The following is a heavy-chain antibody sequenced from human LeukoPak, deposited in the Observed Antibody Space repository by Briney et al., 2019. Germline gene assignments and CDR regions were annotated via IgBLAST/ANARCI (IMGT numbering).Heavy chain of an antibody. D-gene: IGHD5-24*01. CDR2: IIPIFGTA. V-gene: IGHV1-69*01. CDR3: APWRRDLNWFDP. Sequence: GSSVKASCKASGGTFSSYAISWVRQAPGQGLEWMGGIIPIFGTANYAQKFQGRVTITADESTSTAYMELSSLRSEDTAVYYCAPWRRDLNWFDPWGQGTLVTVSS. J-gene: IGHJ5*02. CDR1: GGTFSSYA.